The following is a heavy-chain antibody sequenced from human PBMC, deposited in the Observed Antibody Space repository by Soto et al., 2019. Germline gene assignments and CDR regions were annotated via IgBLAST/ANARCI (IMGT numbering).Heavy chain of an antibody. J-gene: IGHJ3*02. CDR2: ISGSGGST. V-gene: IGHV3-23*01. Sequence: GGSLRLSCAASGFTFSSYAMSWVRQAPGKGLEWVSAISGSGGSTYYADSVKGRFTISRDNSKNTLYLQMNSLRAEDTAVYYCAKDRARVYDFWSGYYMDAFDIWGQGTMVTVSS. CDR3: AKDRARVYDFWSGYYMDAFDI. CDR1: GFTFSSYA. D-gene: IGHD3-3*01.